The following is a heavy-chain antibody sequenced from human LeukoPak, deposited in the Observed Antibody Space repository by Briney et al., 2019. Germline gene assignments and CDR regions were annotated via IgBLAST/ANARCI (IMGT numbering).Heavy chain of an antibody. D-gene: IGHD6-13*01. V-gene: IGHV4-38-2*02. Sequence: SETLSLTCTVSGYSISSGYYWGWIRQPPGKGLGWIGSIYHSGSTYYNPSLKSRVTISVDTSKNQFSLKLSSVTAADTAVYYCARDGGSYSSSRWFDPWGQGTLVTVSS. CDR1: GYSISSGYY. CDR2: IYHSGST. CDR3: ARDGGSYSSSRWFDP. J-gene: IGHJ5*02.